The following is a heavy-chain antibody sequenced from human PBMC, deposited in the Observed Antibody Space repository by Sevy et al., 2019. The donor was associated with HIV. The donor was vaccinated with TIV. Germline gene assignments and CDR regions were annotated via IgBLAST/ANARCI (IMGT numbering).Heavy chain of an antibody. CDR2: ISAYNGNT. J-gene: IGHJ6*03. CDR1: GYTFTSYG. V-gene: IGHV1-18*01. Sequence: ASVKVSCKASGYTFTSYGISWVRQTPGQGLEWMGWISAYNGNTNYAQKVQGRVTMTTDTSTSTAYMKLRSLISDDTASYYCAGGGSGYSGYDYDYYYYMDVWGKGTTVTVSS. D-gene: IGHD5-12*01. CDR3: AGGGSGYSGYDYDYYYYMDV.